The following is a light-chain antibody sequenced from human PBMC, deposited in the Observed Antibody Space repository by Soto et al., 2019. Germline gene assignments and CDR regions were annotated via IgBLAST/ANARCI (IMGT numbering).Light chain of an antibody. CDR3: HQYGSAQLA. CDR2: GAS. V-gene: IGKV3-20*01. Sequence: EVVLTQSPGTLSLSPGERATLSCRASQSVAANYLAWYQQKRGQAPRLLIYGASSRATGIPDRCFGNESGSDFTLPISSLEPADLSARYYHQYGSAQLAFVTGTKGDIK. J-gene: IGKJ3*01. CDR1: QSVAANY.